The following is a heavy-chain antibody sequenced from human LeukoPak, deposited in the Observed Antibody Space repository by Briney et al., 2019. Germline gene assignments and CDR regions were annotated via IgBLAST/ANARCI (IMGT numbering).Heavy chain of an antibody. CDR3: AKDIYPWGYDSISVLGAFDI. CDR1: GFTFSNYA. Sequence: GGSLRLSCAASGFTFSNYAMNWVRQAPGKGLEWVSAISGSGGSTYYADSVKGRFTISRDNAKDSLHLQMNSLRAEDTALYYCAKDIYPWGYDSISVLGAFDIWGQGTMVTVSS. V-gene: IGHV3-23*01. J-gene: IGHJ3*02. D-gene: IGHD5-12*01. CDR2: ISGSGGST.